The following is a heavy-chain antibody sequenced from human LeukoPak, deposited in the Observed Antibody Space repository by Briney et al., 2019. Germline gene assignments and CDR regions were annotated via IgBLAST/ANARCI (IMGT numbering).Heavy chain of an antibody. CDR1: GGSISSGGYY. CDR3: ASIDFWSGFNWFDP. Sequence: KAPQTLSLTCTVSGGSISSGGYYWSWIRQPPGKGLEWIGYIYHSGSTYYNPSLKSRVTISVDRSKNQFSLKLSSVTAADTAVYYCASIDFWSGFNWFDPWGQGTLVTVSS. J-gene: IGHJ5*02. V-gene: IGHV4-30-2*01. D-gene: IGHD3-3*01. CDR2: IYHSGST.